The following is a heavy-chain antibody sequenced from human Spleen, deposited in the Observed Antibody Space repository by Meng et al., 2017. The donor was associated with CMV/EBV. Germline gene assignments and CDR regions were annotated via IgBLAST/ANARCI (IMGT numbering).Heavy chain of an antibody. CDR3: ARETDGSGSSYGMDV. D-gene: IGHD3-10*01. Sequence: SETLSLTCTVSGGSISSSSYYWGWIRQPPGKGLEWIGEINHSGSTNYNPSLKSRVTISVDTSKNQFSLKLRSVTAADTAMYYCARETDGSGSSYGMDVWGQGTTVTVSS. V-gene: IGHV4-39*07. CDR2: INHSGST. J-gene: IGHJ6*02. CDR1: GGSISSSSYY.